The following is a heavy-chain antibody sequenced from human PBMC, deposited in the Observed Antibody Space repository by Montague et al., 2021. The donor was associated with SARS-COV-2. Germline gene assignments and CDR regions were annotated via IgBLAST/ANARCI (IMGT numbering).Heavy chain of an antibody. D-gene: IGHD3-10*01. J-gene: IGHJ4*02. CDR3: AKDRWGVPGPLDPFDY. V-gene: IGHV3-23*01. CDR2: FTGGSGGST. CDR1: GFTFSSYA. Sequence: SLRLSCAASGFTFSSYAMSWVRQAPGRGLEWVSTFTGGSGGSTYXANSVKGRFTISRDGSKNTLYLQMNNLRAEDTAVYYCAKDRWGVPGPLDPFDYWGQGTLVTVSS.